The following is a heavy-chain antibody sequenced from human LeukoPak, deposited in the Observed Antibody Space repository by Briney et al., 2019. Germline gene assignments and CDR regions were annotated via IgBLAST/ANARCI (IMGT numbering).Heavy chain of an antibody. Sequence: PSETLSLTCTVSGGSISSYYWSWIRQPPGKGLEWIGYIYYSESTNYNPSLKSRVTISVDTSKNQFSLKLTSVTAADTAVYYCASQSGYYDYWGQGTLVTVSS. V-gene: IGHV4-59*08. CDR1: GGSISSYY. D-gene: IGHD3-3*01. J-gene: IGHJ4*02. CDR3: ASQSGYYDY. CDR2: IYYSEST.